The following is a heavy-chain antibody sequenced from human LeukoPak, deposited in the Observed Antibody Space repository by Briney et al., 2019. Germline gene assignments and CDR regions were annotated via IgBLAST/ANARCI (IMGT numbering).Heavy chain of an antibody. D-gene: IGHD5-18*01. CDR1: GGSISRYY. CDR3: VIDRVRGYSYGYDDRYGMDV. Sequence: SETLSLTCTGSGGSISRYYWSWIRQPPGKGLEWIGYIYYSGSTNYNPSLKSRVTISVDTSKNQFPLKLSSVTAADTAVYYCVIDRVRGYSYGYDDRYGMDVWGQGTTVTVSS. CDR2: IYYSGST. J-gene: IGHJ6*02. V-gene: IGHV4-59*01.